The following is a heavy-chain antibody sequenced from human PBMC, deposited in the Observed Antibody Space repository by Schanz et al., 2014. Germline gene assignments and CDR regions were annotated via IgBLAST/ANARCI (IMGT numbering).Heavy chain of an antibody. CDR3: ARFNSGSHSPPYYYYGMDV. D-gene: IGHD1-26*01. CDR2: ISAYNGNS. Sequence: QVQLVQSGAEVKKPGASVKVSCKASGYTFSTYGICWVRQAPGQGLEWMGWISAYNGNSKYAQKLQGRVTMTTDTSTNTAYMELRSLTSDDTAVYYCARFNSGSHSPPYYYYGMDVWGQGTTVTVSS. V-gene: IGHV1-18*04. CDR1: GYTFSTYG. J-gene: IGHJ6*02.